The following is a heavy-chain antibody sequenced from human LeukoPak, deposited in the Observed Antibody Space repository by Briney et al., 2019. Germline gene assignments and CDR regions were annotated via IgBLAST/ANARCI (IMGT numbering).Heavy chain of an antibody. CDR2: ISSSSSYI. V-gene: IGHV3-21*01. CDR3: ARDMVRGVIYYYGMDV. D-gene: IGHD3-10*01. Sequence: GGSLRLSCAASGFIFSSYSMNWVRQAPGKGLEWVSSISSSSSYIYYADSVKGRFTISRDNAKNSLYLQMNSLRAEDTAVYYCARDMVRGVIYYYGMDVWGKGTTVTVSS. CDR1: GFIFSSYS. J-gene: IGHJ6*04.